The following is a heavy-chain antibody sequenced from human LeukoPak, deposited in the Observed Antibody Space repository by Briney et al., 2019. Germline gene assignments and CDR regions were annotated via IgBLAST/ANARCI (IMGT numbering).Heavy chain of an antibody. CDR1: DGSISSYY. J-gene: IGHJ4*02. D-gene: IGHD6-13*01. CDR2: IHSRGTT. CDR3: ARATYISSRASQLGY. V-gene: IGHV4-59*01. Sequence: SETLSLTCIVADGSISSYYWSWIRQPPGKGLEWMEYIHSRGTTNYSPSLKSRITMSLDTSKNQFSLRLRSVTAADTAMYYCARATYISSRASQLGYWGQGTLVTVSS.